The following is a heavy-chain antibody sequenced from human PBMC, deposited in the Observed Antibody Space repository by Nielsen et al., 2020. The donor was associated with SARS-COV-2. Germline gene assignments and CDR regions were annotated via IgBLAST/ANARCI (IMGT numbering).Heavy chain of an antibody. CDR3: ASHVLRYFDWLPSDSSGDAFDI. CDR2: IYSGGST. V-gene: IGHV3-66*04. D-gene: IGHD3-9*01. Sequence: WIRQPPGKGLEWVSVIYSGGSTYYADSVKGRFTISRDNSKNTLYLQMNSLRAEDTAVYYCASHVLRYFDWLPSDSSGDAFDIWGQGTMVTVSS. J-gene: IGHJ3*02.